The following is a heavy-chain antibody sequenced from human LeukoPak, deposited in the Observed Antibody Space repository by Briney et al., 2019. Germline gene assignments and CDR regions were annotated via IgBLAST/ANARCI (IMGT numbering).Heavy chain of an antibody. V-gene: IGHV1-46*01. CDR2: INPSGGST. Sequence: ASVKVSCKASGYTFTSYGISWVRQAPGQGLEWMGIINPSGGSTSYAQKFQGRVTMTRDTSTSTVYMELSSLRSEDTAVYYCARDNHYDFWSGYYTEYYYYGMDVWGQGTTVTVSS. D-gene: IGHD3-3*01. CDR1: GYTFTSYG. J-gene: IGHJ6*02. CDR3: ARDNHYDFWSGYYTEYYYYGMDV.